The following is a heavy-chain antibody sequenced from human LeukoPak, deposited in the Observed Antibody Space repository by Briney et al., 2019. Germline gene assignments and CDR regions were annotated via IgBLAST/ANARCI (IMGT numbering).Heavy chain of an antibody. V-gene: IGHV1-2*06. CDR2: INPKSGGT. D-gene: IGHD3-22*01. J-gene: IGHJ6*03. Sequence: ASVKVSCKASGYTFIDYHLHWVRQAPGQGLEWMGRINPKSGGTNYAQKFQGRVTMTRDTSISTAYMELSSLRSDDTAGYFCVRDIDYYDSSGFGGGYYYYYYVDVWGRGTTVTVSS. CDR1: GYTFIDYH. CDR3: VRDIDYYDSSGFGGGYYYYYYVDV.